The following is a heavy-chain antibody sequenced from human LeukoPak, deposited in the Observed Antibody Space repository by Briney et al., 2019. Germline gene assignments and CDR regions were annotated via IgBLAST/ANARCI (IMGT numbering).Heavy chain of an antibody. CDR1: GFTVGTNY. J-gene: IGHJ3*02. D-gene: IGHD3-22*01. CDR2: IYIGGST. Sequence: GGSLRLSCAASGFTVGTNYMSWVRQAPGKGLEWVSIIYIGGSTYYADSVKGRFTISRDNSKNTLYLQMNSLRAEDTAVYYCARGSYYDSSGYPTDAFDIWGQGTMVTVSS. CDR3: ARGSYYDSSGYPTDAFDI. V-gene: IGHV3-53*01.